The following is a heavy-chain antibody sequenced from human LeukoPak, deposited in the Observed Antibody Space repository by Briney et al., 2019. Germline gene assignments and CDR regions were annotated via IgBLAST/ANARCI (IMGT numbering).Heavy chain of an antibody. J-gene: IGHJ4*02. D-gene: IGHD5-24*01. CDR1: GGSISSRSYY. CDR3: ARGKRWLPHYFDY. Sequence: PSETLSLTCTVSGGSISSRSYYWGWIRQPPGKGLEWIGSIYYSGSTYYNPSLKSRVTIFVDTSTNQFSLKVSSVIAADTAVYYCARGKRWLPHYFDYWGQGTLVTVSS. CDR2: IYYSGST. V-gene: IGHV4-39*01.